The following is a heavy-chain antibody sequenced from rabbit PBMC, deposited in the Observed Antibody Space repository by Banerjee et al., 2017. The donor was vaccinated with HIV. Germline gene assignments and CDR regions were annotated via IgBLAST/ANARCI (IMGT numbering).Heavy chain of an antibody. CDR3: ARDNGSGDYIDVYFDL. CDR1: GFSFNSGFW. Sequence: QQQLEESGGDLVKPEGSLTLTCTASGFSFNSGFWVCWVRQAPGKGLEWIACIYTGNGKTYYASWAKGRFTISKSSSTTVTLQMTSLTAADTATYFCARDNGSGDYIDVYFDLWGPGTLVTVS. CDR2: IYTGNGKT. D-gene: IGHD1-1*01. V-gene: IGHV1S45*01. J-gene: IGHJ4*01.